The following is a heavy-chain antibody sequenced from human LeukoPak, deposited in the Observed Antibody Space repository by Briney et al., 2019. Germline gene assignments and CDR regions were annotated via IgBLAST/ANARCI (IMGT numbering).Heavy chain of an antibody. J-gene: IGHJ3*02. V-gene: IGHV3-30*04. CDR1: GFTFSSYA. D-gene: IGHD2-2*01. CDR2: ISYDGSNK. CDR3: AKVEGGYCSSTSCPGAFDI. Sequence: PGGSLRLSCAASGFTFSSYAMHWVRQAPGKGLEWVAVISYDGSNKYYADSVKGRFTISRDNSKNTLYLQMNSLRAEDTAVYYCAKVEGGYCSSTSCPGAFDIWGQGTMVTVSS.